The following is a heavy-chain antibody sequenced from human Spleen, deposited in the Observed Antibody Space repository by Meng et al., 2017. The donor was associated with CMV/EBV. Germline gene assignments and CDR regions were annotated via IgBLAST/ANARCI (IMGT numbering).Heavy chain of an antibody. J-gene: IGHJ4*02. CDR3: AKDGLRVAVAATGFDY. Sequence: GESLKISCAASGFTFSSYAMSWVRQAPGKGLEWVSSISPSGDSTYYADSVKGRFTISRDNSKNTLCLQMNSLRAEDTAVYYCAKDGLRVAVAATGFDYWGQGTLVTVSS. D-gene: IGHD6-19*01. V-gene: IGHV3-23*01. CDR1: GFTFSSYA. CDR2: ISPSGDST.